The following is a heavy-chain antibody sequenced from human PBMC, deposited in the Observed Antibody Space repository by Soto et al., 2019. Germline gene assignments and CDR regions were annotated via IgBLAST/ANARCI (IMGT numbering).Heavy chain of an antibody. V-gene: IGHV4-4*07. J-gene: IGHJ4*02. D-gene: IGHD2-2*01. Sequence: QMQLQESGPGLVKPSETLSLTCTVSGGSIRGYYWSWIRQSAGMRLEWIGRMHTSGSTNYNTSLNSRVTLSVDMSKNQISLKLTSVTDADTALYYCVRASMPKAHFDSWGQGTLVTVSA. CDR3: VRASMPKAHFDS. CDR2: MHTSGST. CDR1: GGSIRGYY.